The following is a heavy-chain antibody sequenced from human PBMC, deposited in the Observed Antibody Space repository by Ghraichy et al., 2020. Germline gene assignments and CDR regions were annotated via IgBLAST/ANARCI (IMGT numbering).Heavy chain of an antibody. D-gene: IGHD4-23*01. CDR1: GYTFTKYY. J-gene: IGHJ6*02. Sequence: ASVKVSCKASGYTFTKYYIHWVRRAPGQGLEWIGIINPSGAGTGYAQQFQGRVTMTRDTSTGTVYMELSSLRSEDTAVYYCARGPNYGGNFPTPPYDYSGMDVWGQGTTVTVSS. CDR3: ARGPNYGGNFPTPPYDYSGMDV. CDR2: INPSGAGT. V-gene: IGHV1-46*01.